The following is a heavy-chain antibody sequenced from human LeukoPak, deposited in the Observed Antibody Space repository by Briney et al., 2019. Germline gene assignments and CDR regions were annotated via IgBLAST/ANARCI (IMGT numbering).Heavy chain of an antibody. J-gene: IGHJ6*03. CDR1: GFTRSSRA. V-gene: IGHV3-30*04. CDR3: ARAHLSSSSTDYMDV. CDR2: ISYDGNIK. D-gene: IGHD6-6*01. Sequence: GGSLRLSCAASGFTRSSRAIHWVRQAPGKGLEWVALISYDGNIKYYADSVKGRFTISRDNSKNTLSLQMNSLRPEDTAVYYCARAHLSSSSTDYMDVWGKGTTVTVSS.